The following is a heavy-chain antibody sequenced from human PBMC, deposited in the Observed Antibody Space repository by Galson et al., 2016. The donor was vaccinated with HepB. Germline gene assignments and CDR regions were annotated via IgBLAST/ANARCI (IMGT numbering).Heavy chain of an antibody. CDR1: GGSISSGAYY. CDR3: ARGDNPDYGDYASAYYYMDV. D-gene: IGHD4-17*01. J-gene: IGHJ6*03. V-gene: IGHV4-34*01. CDR2: INHSGST. Sequence: LSLTCTVSGGSISSGAYYWSWIRQPPGKGLEWIGEINHSGSTNYNPSLKSRVTISVDTSKNQFSLKLSSVTAADTAVYYCARGDNPDYGDYASAYYYMDVWGKGTTVTVSS.